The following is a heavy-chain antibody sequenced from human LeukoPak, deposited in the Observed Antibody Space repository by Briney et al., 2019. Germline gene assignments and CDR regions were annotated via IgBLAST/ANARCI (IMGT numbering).Heavy chain of an antibody. CDR2: IYYSGST. J-gene: IGHJ6*02. D-gene: IGHD6-19*01. CDR3: ARPNHSSGPTPYGMDV. V-gene: IGHV4-39*01. CDR1: GGSISSSSYY. Sequence: PSETLSLTCTVSGGSISSSSYYWGWIRQPPGKGLEWIGCIYYSGSTYYNPSLKSRVTISVDTSKNQFSLKLSSVTAADTAVYYCARPNHSSGPTPYGMDVWGQGTTVTVSS.